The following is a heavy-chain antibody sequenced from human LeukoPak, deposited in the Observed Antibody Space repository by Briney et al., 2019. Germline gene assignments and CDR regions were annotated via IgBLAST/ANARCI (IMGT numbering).Heavy chain of an antibody. Sequence: GGTLRLSCAASGFTFNNYQMNWVRQAPGKGLECISYISSSGRTIYYADSLKGRFTVSRDNAKNSLYLRMNNLRAEDTAVYYCARGEYYFDYWGQGTLVTVSS. CDR1: GFTFNNYQ. V-gene: IGHV3-48*03. CDR3: ARGEYYFDY. J-gene: IGHJ4*02. CDR2: ISSSGRTI.